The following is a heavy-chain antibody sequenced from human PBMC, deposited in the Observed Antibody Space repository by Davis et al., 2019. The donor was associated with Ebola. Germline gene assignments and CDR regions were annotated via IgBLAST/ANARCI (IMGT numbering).Heavy chain of an antibody. V-gene: IGHV1-2*06. D-gene: IGHD6-19*01. CDR1: GGTFSSYA. CDR3: ARGDRSGWFLADYFDY. CDR2: INPNSGGT. Sequence: ASVKVSCKASGGTFSSYAISWVRQAPGQGLEWMGRINPNSGGTNYAQKFQGRVTMTRDTSISTAYMELSRLRSDDTAVYYCARGDRSGWFLADYFDYWGQGTLVTVSS. J-gene: IGHJ4*02.